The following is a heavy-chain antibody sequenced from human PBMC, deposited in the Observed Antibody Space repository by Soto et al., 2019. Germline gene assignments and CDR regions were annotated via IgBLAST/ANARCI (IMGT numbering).Heavy chain of an antibody. V-gene: IGHV1-69*13. D-gene: IGHD6-25*01. CDR2: IIPIFGTA. Sequence: SVKVSCKASGGTFSSYAISWVRQAPGQGLEWMGGIIPIFGTANYAQKFQGRVTITADESTSTAYMELSSLRSEDTAVYYCARDLERAHYYYYYGMDVWGQGTTVTVSS. J-gene: IGHJ6*02. CDR1: GGTFSSYA. CDR3: ARDLERAHYYYYYGMDV.